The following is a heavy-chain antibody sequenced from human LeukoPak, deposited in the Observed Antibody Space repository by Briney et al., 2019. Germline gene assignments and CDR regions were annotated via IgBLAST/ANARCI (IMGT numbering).Heavy chain of an antibody. CDR3: ARDLGTLGDFWGGFDY. CDR1: GGSISSGDYY. J-gene: IGHJ4*02. V-gene: IGHV4-30-4*08. Sequence: SQTLSLTCTVSGGSISSGDYYWSWIRQPPGKGLEWIGYIYYSGSTYYNPSLKSRVTISVDTSKNQFSLKLSSVTAADTAVYYCARDLGTLGDFWGGFDYWGQGTLVTVSS. D-gene: IGHD3-3*01. CDR2: IYYSGST.